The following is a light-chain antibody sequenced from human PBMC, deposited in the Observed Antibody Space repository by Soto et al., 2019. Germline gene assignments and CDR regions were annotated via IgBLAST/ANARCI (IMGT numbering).Light chain of an antibody. V-gene: IGKV1-39*01. CDR2: TAS. CDR1: QSIRTY. CDR3: QQSYSRPRT. J-gene: IGKJ1*01. Sequence: DIQMTQSPSSLSASVGERVTITCLAIQSIRTYLNWYQQKPGKAPNLLIYTASSLETAVPSRFSASGSGTDFTLTISGLQPEDFETYFCQQSYSRPRTFGQGTKVDIK.